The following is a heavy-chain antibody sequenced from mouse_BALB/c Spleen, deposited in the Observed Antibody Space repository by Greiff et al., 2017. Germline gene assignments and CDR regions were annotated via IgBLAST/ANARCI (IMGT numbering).Heavy chain of an antibody. Sequence: EVQVVESGAELVKPGASVKLSCTASGFNIKDTYMHWVKQRPEQGLEWIGRIDPANGNTKYDPKFQGKATITADTSSNTAYLQLSSLTSEDTAVYYCARDGPYYFDYWGQGTTLTVSS. J-gene: IGHJ2*01. CDR2: IDPANGNT. CDR3: ARDGPYYFDY. V-gene: IGHV14-3*02. D-gene: IGHD2-3*01. CDR1: GFNIKDTY.